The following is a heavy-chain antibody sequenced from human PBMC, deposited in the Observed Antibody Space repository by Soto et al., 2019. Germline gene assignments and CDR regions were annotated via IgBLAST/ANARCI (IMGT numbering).Heavy chain of an antibody. CDR2: ISGSGGST. D-gene: IGHD6-19*01. J-gene: IGHJ4*02. V-gene: IGHV3-23*01. Sequence: GGSLRLSCAASGFTFSSYAMSWVRQAPGKGLEWVSAISGSGGSTCYADSVKGRFTISRDNAKNTLYLQMNSLRAEDTAVYYCARDLRSSGWYASDYWGQGTLVTVSS. CDR1: GFTFSSYA. CDR3: ARDLRSSGWYASDY.